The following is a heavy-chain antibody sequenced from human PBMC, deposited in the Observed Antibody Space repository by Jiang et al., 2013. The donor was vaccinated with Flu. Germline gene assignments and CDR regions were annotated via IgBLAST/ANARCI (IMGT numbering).Heavy chain of an antibody. J-gene: IGHJ6*02. Sequence: LLKPSETLSLTCTVSGGSISSYYWSWIRQPPGKGLEWIGYIYYSGSTNYNPSLKSRVTISVDTSKNQFSLKLSSVTAADTAVYYCARMQMATNYYYYGMDVWGQGTTVTVSS. CDR1: GGSISSYY. CDR3: ARMQMATNYYYYGMDV. D-gene: IGHD5-24*01. CDR2: IYYSGST. V-gene: IGHV4-59*01.